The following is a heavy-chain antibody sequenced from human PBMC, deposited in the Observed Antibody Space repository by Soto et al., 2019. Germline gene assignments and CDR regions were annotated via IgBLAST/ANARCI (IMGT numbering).Heavy chain of an antibody. D-gene: IGHD3-16*01. V-gene: IGHV1-46*01. J-gene: IGHJ6*02. CDR3: AKGRGGRAVANVGMDV. Sequence: ASVKVSCKASGDSVSNDYLHWVRQAPGQGFEWLGVISPFGGATAYAQSFKGRVTVTMDKSSTTFYVELSSLRSDDTAVYYCAKGRGGRAVANVGMDVWGQGXTVTVYS. CDR1: GDSVSNDY. CDR2: ISPFGGAT.